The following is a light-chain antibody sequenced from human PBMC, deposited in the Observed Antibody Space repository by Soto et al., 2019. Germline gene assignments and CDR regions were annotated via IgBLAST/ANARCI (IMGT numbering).Light chain of an antibody. CDR2: EVN. V-gene: IGLV2-23*02. CDR3: CSSGGSPTYV. Sequence: QSALTQPASVSGSPGQSITISCTGTSSNVGNYKLVSWYQQHPGKAPKLMIFEVNKWPSGVSNRFSGSKSGNTASLTISGLKVEDEADYYCCSSGGSPTYVFGTGTKLTVL. CDR1: SSNVGNYKL. J-gene: IGLJ1*01.